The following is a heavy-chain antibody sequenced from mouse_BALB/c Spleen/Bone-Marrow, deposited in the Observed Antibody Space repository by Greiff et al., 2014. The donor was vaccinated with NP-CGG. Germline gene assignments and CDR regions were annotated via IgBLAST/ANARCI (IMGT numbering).Heavy chain of an antibody. CDR2: ISDGGSYT. V-gene: IGHV5-4*02. J-gene: IGHJ4*01. Sequence: VQLQQPGGGLVKPGGSLKLSCAASGFTFSDYYMYWVRQTPEKRLEWVATISDGGSYTYYPDSVKGRFAISRDNVKNNLYLQMSSLKSEDTAMYYCARGPHDDDMNYWGQGTSVTVSP. CDR1: GFTFSDYY. CDR3: ARGPHDDDMNY. D-gene: IGHD2-3*01.